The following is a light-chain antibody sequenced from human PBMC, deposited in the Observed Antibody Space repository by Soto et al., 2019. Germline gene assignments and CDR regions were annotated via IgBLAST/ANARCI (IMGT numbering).Light chain of an antibody. J-gene: IGKJ1*01. V-gene: IGKV1-5*01. CDR2: DAS. Sequence: DIHLTQSPSTLSASLGDIVTITFRASQSVSIWLAWYRQKPGKAPEVLVWDASSLQRGVPSRFSGSGSGTEFPLTISSLQPDAFATYYCQQYNGYSTWTFGQGTQVDIK. CDR1: QSVSIW. CDR3: QQYNGYSTWT.